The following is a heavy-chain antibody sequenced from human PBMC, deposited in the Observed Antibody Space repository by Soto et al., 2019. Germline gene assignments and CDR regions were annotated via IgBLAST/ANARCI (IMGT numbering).Heavy chain of an antibody. V-gene: IGHV3-11*01. CDR2: ISSSGSTI. D-gene: IGHD6-19*01. CDR3: ARSLAPIAVAPLAFDY. J-gene: IGHJ4*02. CDR1: GFTFSDYY. Sequence: GGSLRLSCAASGFTFSDYYMSWIRQAPGKGLEWVSYISSSGSTIYYADSVKGRFTISRDNAKNSLYLQMNSLRAEDTAVYYCARSLAPIAVAPLAFDYWGQGTLVTVSS.